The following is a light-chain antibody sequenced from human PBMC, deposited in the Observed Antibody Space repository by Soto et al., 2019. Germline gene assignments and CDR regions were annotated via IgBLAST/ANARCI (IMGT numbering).Light chain of an antibody. V-gene: IGLV2-8*01. J-gene: IGLJ2*01. CDR3: SSFAGSNIVI. CDR1: SSDVGGYNY. Sequence: QSALTQPPSASGSPGQSVTISFTGTSSDVGGYNYVSWYQQHPGKAPKLIIDEVTQLPSGVPDRFSGSKSGNTASMTVSGLQNEDYADDSCSSFAGSNIVIFGGGTKLTVL. CDR2: EVT.